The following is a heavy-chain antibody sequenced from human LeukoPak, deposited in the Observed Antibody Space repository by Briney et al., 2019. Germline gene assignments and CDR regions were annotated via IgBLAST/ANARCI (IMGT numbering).Heavy chain of an antibody. Sequence: SQTLSLTCIVSGGSISSGGYYWSWIRQHPGKGLEWIGYIYYSGSTYYNPSLKSRVTISVDTSKNQFSLKLSSVTAADTAVYYCARVGAHYYDSSGYARINWFDPWGQGTLVTVSS. CDR3: ARVGAHYYDSSGYARINWFDP. J-gene: IGHJ5*02. D-gene: IGHD3-22*01. CDR2: IYYSGST. CDR1: GGSISSGGYY. V-gene: IGHV4-31*03.